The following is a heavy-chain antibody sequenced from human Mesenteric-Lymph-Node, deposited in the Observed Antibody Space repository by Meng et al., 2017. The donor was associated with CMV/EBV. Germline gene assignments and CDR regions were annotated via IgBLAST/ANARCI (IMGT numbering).Heavy chain of an antibody. CDR3: ARDFEGSSSKNFDY. CDR1: GFTLSRYG. Sequence: GESLKISCAASGFTLSRYGIHWVRQPPGKGLEWLSVISFDGSIEYYADSVKGRFTVSRDNSKNTVYLQMNSLRAEDTAVYYCARDFEGSSSKNFDYWGQGTLVTVSS. J-gene: IGHJ4*02. CDR2: ISFDGSIE. V-gene: IGHV3-30*04. D-gene: IGHD6-6*01.